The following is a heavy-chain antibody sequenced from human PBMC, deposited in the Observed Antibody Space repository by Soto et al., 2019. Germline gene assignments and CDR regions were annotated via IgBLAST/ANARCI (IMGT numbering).Heavy chain of an antibody. CDR2: ISWNSGSI. V-gene: IGHV3-9*01. Sequence: SGGSMRLSCAASGFTFDDYAMHWVRQAPGKGLEWVSGISWNSGSIGYADSVKGRFTISRDNAKNSLYLQMNSLRAEDTDLYYCAKDIVTYEGRRGFDSWGQG. CDR1: GFTFDDYA. CDR3: AKDIVTYEGRRGFDS. J-gene: IGHJ4*02. D-gene: IGHD2-21*02.